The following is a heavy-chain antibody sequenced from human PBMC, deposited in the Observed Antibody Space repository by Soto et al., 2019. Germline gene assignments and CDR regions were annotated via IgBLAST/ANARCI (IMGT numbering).Heavy chain of an antibody. J-gene: IGHJ4*02. D-gene: IGHD6-19*01. CDR3: ARGPVAVSD. Sequence: QVQLVQSGAEVKKPGASVKVSCKASGYTFTDYYMHWVRQAPGQGLEWMGWINPNSGGTNYAKKFRGRVTVTRDTSIRTAYMELRNRRSDDTAVFYCARGPVAVSDWGQGTLVTVSS. CDR1: GYTFTDYY. CDR2: INPNSGGT. V-gene: IGHV1-2*02.